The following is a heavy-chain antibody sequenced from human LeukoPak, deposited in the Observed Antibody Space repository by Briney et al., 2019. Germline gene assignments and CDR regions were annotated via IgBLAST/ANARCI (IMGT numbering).Heavy chain of an antibody. Sequence: SETLSLTCTVSGGPISSYYWSWIRRPAGKGLEWIGRIYTSGSTNYNPSLKSRVTMSVDTSKNQFSLKLSSVTAADTAVYYCARSCGGDCSGNDAFDIWGQGTIVTVSS. D-gene: IGHD2-21*02. CDR1: GGPISSYY. CDR3: ARSCGGDCSGNDAFDI. CDR2: IYTSGST. J-gene: IGHJ3*02. V-gene: IGHV4-4*07.